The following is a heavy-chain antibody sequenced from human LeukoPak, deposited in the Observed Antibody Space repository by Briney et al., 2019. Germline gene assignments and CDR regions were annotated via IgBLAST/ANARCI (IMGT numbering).Heavy chain of an antibody. CDR3: ARERDGSGSPSDY. J-gene: IGHJ4*02. CDR1: GFTFSSYS. D-gene: IGHD3-10*01. CDR2: INSDGSST. V-gene: IGHV3-74*01. Sequence: GGSLILSCAASGFTFSSYSMNWVRQAPGKGLVWVSRINSDGSSTSYADSVKGRFTISRDNAKNTLYLQMNSLRAEDTAVYYCARERDGSGSPSDYWGQGTLVTVSS.